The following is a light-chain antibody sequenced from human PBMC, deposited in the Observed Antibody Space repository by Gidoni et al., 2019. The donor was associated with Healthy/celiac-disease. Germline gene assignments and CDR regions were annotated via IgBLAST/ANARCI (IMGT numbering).Light chain of an antibody. J-gene: IGLJ2*01. CDR1: SLRSYY. CDR3: NSRDSSGNHLEV. V-gene: IGLV3-19*01. Sequence: SSELTQDPSVSLALGQTVRITCQGDSLRSYYASWYQQKPGQAPVLVIYDKNNRPSGIPDRFSGSSSGNTASLTITGAQAEDEADYDCNSRDSSGNHLEVFGGGTKLTVL. CDR2: DKN.